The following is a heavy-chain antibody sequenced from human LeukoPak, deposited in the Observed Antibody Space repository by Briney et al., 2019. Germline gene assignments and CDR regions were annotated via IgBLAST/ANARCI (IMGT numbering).Heavy chain of an antibody. CDR1: GFTFSTYR. CDR2: ISSSSSYI. Sequence: GGSLRLSCVGTGFTFSTYRMNWVRQAPGKGLEWVSSISSSSSYIYYADSVKGRITISRDNAKNSLYLQMDSLRVEDTAVYYCARDKDVYFDYWGQGTLVTVSS. J-gene: IGHJ4*02. CDR3: ARDKDVYFDY. V-gene: IGHV3-21*01.